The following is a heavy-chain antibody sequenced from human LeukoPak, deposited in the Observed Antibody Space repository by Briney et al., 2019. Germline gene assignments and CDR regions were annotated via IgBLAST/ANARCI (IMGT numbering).Heavy chain of an antibody. CDR1: GFTFSNAW. D-gene: IGHD3-3*01. Sequence: GGSLRLSCAASGFTFSNAWMSWVRQAPGKGLEWVGRIKSKTDGGTTDYAAPVKGRFTISRDDSKNTLYLQMNSLKTEDTAVYYCTTGEKIFGVVNDYWGQGTLVTVSS. V-gene: IGHV3-15*01. CDR2: IKSKTDGGTT. J-gene: IGHJ4*02. CDR3: TTGEKIFGVVNDY.